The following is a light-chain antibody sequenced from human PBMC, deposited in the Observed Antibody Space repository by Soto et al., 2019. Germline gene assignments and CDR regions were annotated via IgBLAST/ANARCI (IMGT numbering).Light chain of an antibody. V-gene: IGKV3-11*01. Sequence: EIVMTQSPATVSVSPGERATLSCRASQSVSSYLAWYQQKPGQAPRLLIYDASNRATGIPARFSGSGSGTDFTLTISSLEPEDFAVYYCQQYNNWPRTFGQGTKVDIK. CDR2: DAS. J-gene: IGKJ1*01. CDR3: QQYNNWPRT. CDR1: QSVSSY.